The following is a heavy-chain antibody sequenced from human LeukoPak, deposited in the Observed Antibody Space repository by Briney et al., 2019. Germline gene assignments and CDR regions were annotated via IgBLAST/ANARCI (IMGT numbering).Heavy chain of an antibody. CDR3: ARALSSRTMGRYHDSSGYYFRWFDP. CDR2: INHSGST. CDR1: GGSFSGYY. J-gene: IGHJ5*02. V-gene: IGHV4-34*01. D-gene: IGHD3-22*01. Sequence: SETLSLTCAVYGGSFSGYYWSWIRQPPGKGLEWMGEINHSGSTNYNPSLKSRVTISVDTSKNQLSLKLSSVTAADTAVYYCARALSSRTMGRYHDSSGYYFRWFDPWGQGTLVTVSS.